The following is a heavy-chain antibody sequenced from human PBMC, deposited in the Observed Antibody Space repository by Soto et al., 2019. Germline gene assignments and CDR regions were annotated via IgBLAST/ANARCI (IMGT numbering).Heavy chain of an antibody. CDR1: GFTLSSYW. V-gene: IGHV3-7*01. CDR2: TRQDGGQS. J-gene: IGHJ5*02. Sequence: GGSLRLSCEASGFTLSSYWMSWIRQAPGKGLEWVANTRQDGGQSYLVDSVQGRFTISRDNAKNSVYLQMDSLRGEDTAVYYCVRGGSNYASWGQGTLVTVSS. D-gene: IGHD4-4*01. CDR3: VRGGSNYAS.